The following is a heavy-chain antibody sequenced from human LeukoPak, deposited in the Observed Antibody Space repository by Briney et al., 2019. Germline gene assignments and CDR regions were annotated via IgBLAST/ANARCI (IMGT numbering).Heavy chain of an antibody. D-gene: IGHD3-10*01. Sequence: PSETLSLTCSVSGGSISSSSYYWAWIRQPTGKGLEWIGSIYYSGSTYYNPALKSRVTISVDTSKNQFSLKLSSVTAADTAVYYCARDDYYGSGSYPVGQGALVTVSS. V-gene: IGHV4-39*01. J-gene: IGHJ5*02. CDR2: IYYSGST. CDR1: GGSISSSSYY. CDR3: ARDDYYGSGSYP.